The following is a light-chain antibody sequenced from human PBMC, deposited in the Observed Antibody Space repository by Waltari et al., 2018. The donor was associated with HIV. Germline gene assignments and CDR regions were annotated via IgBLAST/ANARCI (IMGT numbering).Light chain of an antibody. CDR2: GAS. V-gene: IGKV3-20*01. CDR1: QSVSSNY. J-gene: IGKJ3*01. CDR3: QHYASSSFT. Sequence: EIVLTQSPGTLSLSPGDRATLSCRASQSVSSNYLVWYQHKPGQAPRVRIYGASSRATCIPDRFSGSGSGTDFTLTISRLEPEDFAVYYCQHYASSSFTFGPGTKVDIK.